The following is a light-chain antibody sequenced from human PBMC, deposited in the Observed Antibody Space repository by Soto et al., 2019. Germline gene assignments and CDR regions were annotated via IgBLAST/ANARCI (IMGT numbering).Light chain of an antibody. V-gene: IGLV2-14*01. CDR2: DVS. CDR1: SSDVGVYNY. Sequence: QSVLTQPASVSGSPGQSITISCTGTSSDVGVYNYVSWYQQHPGKAPKLMIYDVSNRPSGVSNRFSGSKSGNTASLTISGLQAADEAHYYCSSYTSSSTLVVFGGGTTLTVL. J-gene: IGLJ2*01. CDR3: SSYTSSSTLVV.